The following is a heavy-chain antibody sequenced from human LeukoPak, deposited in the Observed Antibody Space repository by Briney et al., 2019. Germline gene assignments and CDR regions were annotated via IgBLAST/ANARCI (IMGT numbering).Heavy chain of an antibody. V-gene: IGHV3-21*01. J-gene: IGHJ4*02. Sequence: GGSLRLSCAASGFTFSSYAMSWVRQAPGKGLEWVSSISSSSSYIYYADSVKGRFTISRDNAKNSLYLQMNSLRAEDTAVYYCARTGGDFWSISDYWGQGTLVTVSS. CDR2: ISSSSSYI. CDR3: ARTGGDFWSISDY. CDR1: GFTFSSYA. D-gene: IGHD3-3*01.